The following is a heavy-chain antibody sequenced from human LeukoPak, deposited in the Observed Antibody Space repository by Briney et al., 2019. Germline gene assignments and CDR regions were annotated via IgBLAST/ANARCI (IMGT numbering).Heavy chain of an antibody. CDR3: ASGLTTVTSAFDI. CDR2: FNPSGGST. V-gene: IGHV1-46*01. J-gene: IGHJ3*02. D-gene: IGHD4-17*01. Sequence: ASVKVSCKASGYTFTSHDMHWVRQAPGQGLEWMGIFNPSGGSTSYAQKFQGRVTMTRDTSTSTVYMELSSLRSKDTAVYYCASGLTTVTSAFDIWGQGTMVTVSS. CDR1: GYTFTSHD.